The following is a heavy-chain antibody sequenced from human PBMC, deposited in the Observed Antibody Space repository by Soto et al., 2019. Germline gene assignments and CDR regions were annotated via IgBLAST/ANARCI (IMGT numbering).Heavy chain of an antibody. CDR3: AHRYGGNFYRWYFDF. J-gene: IGHJ4*02. CDR1: GFSLSTSGAG. D-gene: IGHD4-17*01. Sequence: QITLEESGPTLVKPTQTLTLTCTFSGFSLSTSGAGVRWIRQPAGKALEWLALISWKDDKRYNPGLKSRLSITKDTSKSQVVLTMTNADPVDTATYFCAHRYGGNFYRWYFDFWGQGTLVTVSS. CDR2: ISWKDDK. V-gene: IGHV2-5*01.